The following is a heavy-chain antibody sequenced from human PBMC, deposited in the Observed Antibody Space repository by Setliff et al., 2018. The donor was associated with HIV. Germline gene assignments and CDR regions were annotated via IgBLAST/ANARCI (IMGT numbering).Heavy chain of an antibody. J-gene: IGHJ4*02. D-gene: IGHD6-13*01. CDR3: ARGGSSRMYYFDY. CDR1: GHTFTSYD. Sequence: ASVKVSCKASGHTFTSYDINWVRQATGRGLEWMGWMNPNSGNTGYAQKFQGRVTMTRNTSISTAYMELSSLRSEDTAVYYCARGGSSRMYYFDYWGQGTLVTVSS. V-gene: IGHV1-8*01. CDR2: MNPNSGNT.